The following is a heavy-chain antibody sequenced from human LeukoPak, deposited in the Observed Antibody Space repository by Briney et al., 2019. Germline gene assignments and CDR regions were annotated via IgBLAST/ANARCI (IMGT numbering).Heavy chain of an antibody. Sequence: SETLSLTCTVSGGSISSGGYYWSWIRQHPGKGLEWIGYIHYSGSTLYNPSLKSRVTISVDTSKIQFSLKLSSVTAADTAVYYCASLLSPGYCRSTSCQEHWGQGTLVSVSS. V-gene: IGHV4-31*03. CDR2: IHYSGST. CDR1: GGSISSGGYY. D-gene: IGHD2-2*01. J-gene: IGHJ4*02. CDR3: ASLLSPGYCRSTSCQEH.